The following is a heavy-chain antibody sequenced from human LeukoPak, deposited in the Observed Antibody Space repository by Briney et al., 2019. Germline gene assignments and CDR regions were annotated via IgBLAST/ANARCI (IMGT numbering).Heavy chain of an antibody. CDR2: IYYSGSA. V-gene: IGHV4-39*01. D-gene: IGHD6-13*01. CDR3: ARHAGGISATGTRPFDY. Sequence: SETLSLTCTVSGASFSSSTYYWGWIRQPPGKGLEWIGSIYYSGSAYYNPSLKSRVTMSVDTSKNQFSLKLSSVSAADTAVYYCARHAGGISATGTRPFDYWGQGTLVTVSS. J-gene: IGHJ4*02. CDR1: GASFSSSTYY.